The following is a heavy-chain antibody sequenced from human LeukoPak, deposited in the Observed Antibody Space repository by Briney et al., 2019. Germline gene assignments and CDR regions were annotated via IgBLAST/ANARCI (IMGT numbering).Heavy chain of an antibody. J-gene: IGHJ4*02. Sequence: GGSLRLSCAASGFTFSSYAMSWVRQAPGKGLEWVSAISGSGGSTYYADSVKGRFTISRDNSKNTLYLQMNSLRAEDRAVYYCAKGGGMGSGYYPYYFDYWGQRTLVTVS. CDR1: GFTFSSYA. D-gene: IGHD3-22*01. CDR2: ISGSGGST. CDR3: AKGGGMGSGYYPYYFDY. V-gene: IGHV3-23*01.